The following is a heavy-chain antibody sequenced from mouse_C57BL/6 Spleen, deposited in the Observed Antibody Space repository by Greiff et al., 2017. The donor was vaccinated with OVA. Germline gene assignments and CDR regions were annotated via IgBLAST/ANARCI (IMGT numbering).Heavy chain of an antibody. Sequence: QVQLQQPGAELVKPGASVKMSCKASGYTFTSYWITWVKKRPGQGLEWIGDIYPGSGSTNYNEKFKSKATLTVDTSSSTAYMQLSSLTSEDSAVYYCARRGLLRYSFAYWGQGTLVTVSA. CDR2: IYPGSGST. CDR1: GYTFTSYW. D-gene: IGHD1-1*01. J-gene: IGHJ3*01. V-gene: IGHV1-55*01. CDR3: ARRGLLRYSFAY.